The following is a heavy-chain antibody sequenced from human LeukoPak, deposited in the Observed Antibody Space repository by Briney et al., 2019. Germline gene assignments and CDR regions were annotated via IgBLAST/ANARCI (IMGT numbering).Heavy chain of an antibody. Sequence: VQPGGSLRLSCAASGFTFSSYWMSWVRQAPGKGLEWVANIKQDGSEKYYVDSVKGRFTISRDNAKNSLYLQMNSPRADEDTAVYSCVRVSCTAGSCYGYLIFDNWGAGILVTVSA. CDR3: VRVSCTAGSCYGYLIFDN. CDR2: IKQDGSEK. J-gene: IGHJ4*02. D-gene: IGHD2-15*01. CDR1: GFTFSSYW. V-gene: IGHV3-7*01.